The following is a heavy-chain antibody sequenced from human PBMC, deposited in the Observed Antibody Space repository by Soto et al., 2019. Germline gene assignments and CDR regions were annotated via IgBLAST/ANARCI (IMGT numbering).Heavy chain of an antibody. V-gene: IGHV4-4*02. Sequence: VQLQESGPGLVRPSGTLSLTCAVSGASISSGNWLSWARQSPGKGLEWIGEIYHSGSTNHNPSLKSGVIISVDKSRNQFSLKLSSVTAADTAVYFCASHRGNTFGPYDDWGQGTQVTVSS. CDR3: ASHRGNTFGPYDD. J-gene: IGHJ4*01. D-gene: IGHD3-16*01. CDR2: IYHSGST. CDR1: GASISSGNW.